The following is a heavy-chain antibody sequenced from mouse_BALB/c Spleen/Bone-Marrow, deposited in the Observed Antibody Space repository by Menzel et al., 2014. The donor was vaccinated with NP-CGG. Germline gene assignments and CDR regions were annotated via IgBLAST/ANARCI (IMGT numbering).Heavy chain of an antibody. V-gene: IGHV6-6*02. D-gene: IGHD2-10*02. CDR1: GFTFSNYW. J-gene: IGHJ2*01. Sequence: EVQRVESGGGLVQPGGSMKLSCVASGFTFSNYWMNRVRQSPEKGLEWVAEIRLKSNNYATHYAESVKGRYTISRDDSKSSVYLQMNNVRAEDTGIYYCTRRGYGNDYWGQGTTLTVSS. CDR3: TRRGYGNDY. CDR2: IRLKSNNYAT.